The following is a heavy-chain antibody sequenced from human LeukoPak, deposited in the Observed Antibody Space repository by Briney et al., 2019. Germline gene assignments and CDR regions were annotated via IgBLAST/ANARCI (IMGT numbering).Heavy chain of an antibody. Sequence: PGGSRRLSCPVSVYTFSGNEMNLPRQAPGKGLEWVAIINEDGSNKWHLGSVKGRFTVSRDNARNSLYLPMTSLRVEDTAVYYCTRVIVAVPGYFNYFDFWGQGVLVTVSS. J-gene: IGHJ4*02. V-gene: IGHV3-7*01. CDR2: INEDGSNK. CDR1: VYTFSGNE. CDR3: TRVIVAVPGYFNYFDF. D-gene: IGHD6-19*01.